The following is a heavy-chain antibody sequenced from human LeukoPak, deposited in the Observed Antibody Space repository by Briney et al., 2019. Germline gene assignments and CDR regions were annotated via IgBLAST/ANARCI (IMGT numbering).Heavy chain of an antibody. CDR1: GGSISSSTYS. CDR3: ARLGNGYNRYYFEY. V-gene: IGHV4-39*01. J-gene: IGHJ4*02. Sequence: SETLSLTCTVFGGSISSSTYSWGWIRQPPGKGLEWIGNIYYSGSTDYNPSLKSRVLSFVDTSKNQFSLKLRSVTAADTAVYYCARLGNGYNRYYFEYWGQGTLVTVSS. D-gene: IGHD5-24*01. CDR2: IYYSGST.